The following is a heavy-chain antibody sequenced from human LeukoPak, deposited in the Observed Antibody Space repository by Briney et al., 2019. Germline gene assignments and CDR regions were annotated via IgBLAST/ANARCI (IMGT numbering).Heavy chain of an antibody. CDR3: AKVVRRYSGYGEHDY. CDR1: GFTFSSYG. CDR2: ISGSGGST. J-gene: IGHJ4*02. Sequence: GGSLRLSCAASGFTFSSYGMSWVRQAPGKGLEWVSAISGSGGSTYYADSVKGRFTISRDNSKNTLYLQMNSLRAEDTAVYYCAKVVRRYSGYGEHDYWGQGTLVTVSS. D-gene: IGHD5-12*01. V-gene: IGHV3-23*01.